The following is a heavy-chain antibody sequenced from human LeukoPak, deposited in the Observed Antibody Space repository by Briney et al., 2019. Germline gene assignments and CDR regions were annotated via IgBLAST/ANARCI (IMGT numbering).Heavy chain of an antibody. Sequence: GGSLRLSCAASGFTFSSSWMTWVRQAPGKGLEWVASINGDGGEIHYVDSVKGRFTISRDNAKNSLYLQVSSLRAEDTAVYYCARLRAGYYFDYWGQGTLVTVSS. CDR1: GFTFSSSW. V-gene: IGHV3-7*01. CDR2: INGDGGEI. J-gene: IGHJ4*02. CDR3: ARLRAGYYFDY. D-gene: IGHD3-16*01.